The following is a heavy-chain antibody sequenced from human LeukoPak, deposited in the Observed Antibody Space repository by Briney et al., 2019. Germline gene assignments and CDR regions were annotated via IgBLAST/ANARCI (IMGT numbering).Heavy chain of an antibody. J-gene: IGHJ6*03. CDR2: MNPNSGNT. D-gene: IGHD3-3*01. V-gene: IGHV1-8*01. Sequence: ASVKVSCKASGYTFTSYDINWVRQATGQGLEWMGWMNPNSGNTGYAQKFQGRVTMTRNTSISTAYMELSSLRSEDTAVYYCAIALRFLVGGYYYMDVWGKGTTVTVSS. CDR1: GYTFTSYD. CDR3: AIALRFLVGGYYYMDV.